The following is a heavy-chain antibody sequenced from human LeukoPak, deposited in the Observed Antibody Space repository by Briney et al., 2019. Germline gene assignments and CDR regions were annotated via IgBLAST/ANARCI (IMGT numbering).Heavy chain of an antibody. J-gene: IGHJ5*02. D-gene: IGHD3-10*01. CDR2: IKQDGSEK. Sequence: GGSLRLSCAAPGFTFSSFWMSWVRQAPGKGLEWVANIKQDGSEKYYVDSVKGRFTISRDNAKNSLWLQLNSLRAEDTAVYYCAREPRGSGSYLYDWFDPWGQGTVVTVSS. CDR3: AREPRGSGSYLYDWFDP. CDR1: GFTFSSFW. V-gene: IGHV3-7*01.